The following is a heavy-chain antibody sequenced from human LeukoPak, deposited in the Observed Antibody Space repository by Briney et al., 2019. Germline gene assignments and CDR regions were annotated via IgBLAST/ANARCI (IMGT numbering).Heavy chain of an antibody. J-gene: IGHJ4*02. V-gene: IGHV5-51*01. CDR1: GYSFTSYW. CDR2: IYPGDSDT. CDR3: AREPRSGYSSGWYGDY. D-gene: IGHD6-19*01. Sequence: GEPLKISCQGSGYSFTSYWSAWARQMPGKGLEWRGIIYPGDSDTRYSPSFQGKVTISADKSISTAYLQWSSLKASDTAMYYCAREPRSGYSSGWYGDYWGQGTLVTVSS.